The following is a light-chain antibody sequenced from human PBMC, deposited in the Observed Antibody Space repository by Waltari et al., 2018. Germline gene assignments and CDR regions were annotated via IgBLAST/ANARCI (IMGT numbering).Light chain of an antibody. Sequence: DIQMTQSPSTLSASVGDRVTISCRASQSVGTWLAWYQQKPGKAPKLLIYMASSLESGVQSRFSGSGSWTEFTLTITSLQPDDFATYSCQQYSSFSTFGQGTKLDI. V-gene: IGKV1-5*03. J-gene: IGKJ2*01. CDR2: MAS. CDR3: QQYSSFST. CDR1: QSVGTW.